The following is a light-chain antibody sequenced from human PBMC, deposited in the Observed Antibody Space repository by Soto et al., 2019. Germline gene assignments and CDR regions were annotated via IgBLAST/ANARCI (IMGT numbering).Light chain of an antibody. Sequence: QSVLTQPASVSGSPGQSITISCTGTSSDVGGYNYVSWYQQHPGKAPNLIIFDVSNRPSGVSNRFSGSKSGNSASLTISGLLAEDEADYYCSSYTGGNTPVVFGGGTQLTVL. CDR3: SSYTGGNTPVV. CDR2: DVS. CDR1: SSDVGGYNY. V-gene: IGLV2-14*01. J-gene: IGLJ2*01.